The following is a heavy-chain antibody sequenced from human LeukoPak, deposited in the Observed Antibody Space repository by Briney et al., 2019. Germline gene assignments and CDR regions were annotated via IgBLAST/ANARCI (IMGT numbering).Heavy chain of an antibody. Sequence: SETLSLTCTVSGGSISSSSYYWGWIRQPPGKGLEWIGSIYYSGSTYYNPSLKSRVTISVDTSKNQFSLKLSSVTAADTAVYYCAREICSGGSCYSFWRSAFDIWGQGTMVTVSS. CDR1: GGSISSSSYY. J-gene: IGHJ3*02. V-gene: IGHV4-39*02. CDR3: AREICSGGSCYSFWRSAFDI. D-gene: IGHD2-15*01. CDR2: IYYSGST.